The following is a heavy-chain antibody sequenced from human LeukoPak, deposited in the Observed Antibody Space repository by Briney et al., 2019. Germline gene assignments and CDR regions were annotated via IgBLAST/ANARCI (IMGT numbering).Heavy chain of an antibody. V-gene: IGHV4-34*01. CDR3: ARTSGSYYSY. D-gene: IGHD1-26*01. CDR2: INHSGST. Sequence: PGGSLRLSCAASGFTFSSYWMSWVRQAPGKGLEWIGEINHSGSTNYNPSLKSRVTISVDTSKNQFSLKLSSVTAADTAVYYCARTSGSYYSYWGQGTLVTVSS. CDR1: GFTFSSYW. J-gene: IGHJ4*02.